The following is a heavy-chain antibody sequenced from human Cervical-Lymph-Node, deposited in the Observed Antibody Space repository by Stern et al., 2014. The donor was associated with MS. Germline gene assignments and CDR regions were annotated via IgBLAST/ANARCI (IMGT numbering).Heavy chain of an antibody. CDR1: GYTFNDYY. CDR2: INPSGGST. Sequence: QVQLVQSGAEVKKPGASVKVSCQTSGYTFNDYYLHWVRQSPGQGLEWLGIINPSGGSTSYAQKFQGRVTLTRDTSTGTVYMELSSLRSEDTAVYYCALMTTVTRGFDYWGQGTLVTVSS. J-gene: IGHJ4*02. CDR3: ALMTTVTRGFDY. V-gene: IGHV1-46*02. D-gene: IGHD4-17*01.